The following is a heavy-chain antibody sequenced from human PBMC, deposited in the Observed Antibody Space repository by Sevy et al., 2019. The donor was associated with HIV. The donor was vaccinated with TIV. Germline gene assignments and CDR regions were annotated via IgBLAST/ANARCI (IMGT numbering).Heavy chain of an antibody. Sequence: GGSLRLSCAASGFTFSSYAMSWVRQAPGKGLEWVSAISGSGGSTYYADSVKGRFTISRDNSKNTLYLQMNSLRAEDTAVYYCAKDWFEEIFVGGVITMIPHGDYWGQGTLVTVSS. CDR1: GFTFSSYA. CDR2: ISGSGGST. CDR3: AKDWFEEIFVGGVITMIPHGDY. V-gene: IGHV3-23*01. J-gene: IGHJ4*02. D-gene: IGHD3-22*01.